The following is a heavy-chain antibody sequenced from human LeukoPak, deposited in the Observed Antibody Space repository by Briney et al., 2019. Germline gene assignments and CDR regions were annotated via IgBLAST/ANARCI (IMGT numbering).Heavy chain of an antibody. CDR2: IVHTGNT. J-gene: IGHJ4*02. CDR1: GGSINRHS. V-gene: IGHV4-59*11. Sequence: NPSESLSLACCVSGGSINRHSWSWIRQPPGKRLEWVGYIVHTGNTNYNPSLASRVTMSVDTSRAQFFLRLSPVTAADTAIYYCASRPADTTWYGVFDYWSQGTLVTVSS. D-gene: IGHD3-10*01. CDR3: ASRPADTTWYGVFDY.